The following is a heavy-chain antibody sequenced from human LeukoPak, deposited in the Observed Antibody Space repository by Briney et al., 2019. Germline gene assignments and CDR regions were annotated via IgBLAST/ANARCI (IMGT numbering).Heavy chain of an antibody. CDR1: GGSISNYY. Sequence: SVTLSLTCTVSGGSISNYYWSWIPQPPGKGLEWIGYIHYSGSTNYHPSLKSRVTLSVDTSKNQFSLKLSSVTAADTAVYYCARVRMIRGVTPEYYFDFWGQESLVTV. D-gene: IGHD3-10*01. V-gene: IGHV4-59*08. J-gene: IGHJ4*02. CDR3: ARVRMIRGVTPEYYFDF. CDR2: IHYSGST.